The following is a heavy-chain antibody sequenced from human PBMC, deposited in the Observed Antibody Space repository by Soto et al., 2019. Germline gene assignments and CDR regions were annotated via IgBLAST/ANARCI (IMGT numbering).Heavy chain of an antibody. CDR2: INAGNGNT. V-gene: IGHV1-3*01. Sequence: ASVKVSCKASGYTFTSYGISWVRQAPGQGLEWMGWINAGNGNTKYSQKFQGRVTITRDTSASTAYMGLSSLRSEDTAVYYCARDHWSAYLLVSIDYWGQGTLVTVSS. CDR1: GYTFTSYG. CDR3: ARDHWSAYLLVSIDY. J-gene: IGHJ4*02. D-gene: IGHD3-3*01.